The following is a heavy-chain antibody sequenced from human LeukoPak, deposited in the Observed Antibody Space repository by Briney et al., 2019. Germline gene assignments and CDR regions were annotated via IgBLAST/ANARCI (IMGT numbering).Heavy chain of an antibody. CDR3: ARVDYYGSGSYFRGTNWFDP. D-gene: IGHD3-10*01. V-gene: IGHV1-2*02. Sequence: GASVKVSCKASGYTFTGYYMHWVRQAPGQGLEWMGWINPNSGGTNYAQKFQGRVTMTRDTSISTAYMELSRLRSDDTAVYYCARVDYYGSGSYFRGTNWFDPWGQGTLVTVSS. CDR1: GYTFTGYY. J-gene: IGHJ5*02. CDR2: INPNSGGT.